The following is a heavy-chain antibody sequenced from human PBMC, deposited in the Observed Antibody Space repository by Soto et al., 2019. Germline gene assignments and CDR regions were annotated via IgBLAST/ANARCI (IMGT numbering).Heavy chain of an antibody. Sequence: QVQLVESWGGGVQPGRSLRLSCAASGFTFSSYGMHWVRQAPGKGLEWVAVISYDGRNKYYADSVKGRFTISRDNSKNTLYLQMSSLRAEDTAVYYCVKDGSSGWPYYYGLDVWGQGTTVTVSS. J-gene: IGHJ6*02. CDR2: ISYDGRNK. V-gene: IGHV3-30*18. CDR3: VKDGSSGWPYYYGLDV. D-gene: IGHD6-19*01. CDR1: GFTFSSYG.